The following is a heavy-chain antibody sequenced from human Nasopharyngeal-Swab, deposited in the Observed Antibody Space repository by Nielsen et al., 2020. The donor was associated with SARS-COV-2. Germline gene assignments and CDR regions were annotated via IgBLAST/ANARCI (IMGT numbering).Heavy chain of an antibody. D-gene: IGHD3-10*01. V-gene: IGHV4-61*02. CDR2: IYTSGCT. CDR3: ARGITTLYYFYYMDV. J-gene: IGHJ6*03. Sequence: WIRQPPGQGLEWIGRIYTSGCTNYNPSLKSRVTISVDTSKNQFSLKLNSVTAADTAVYYCARGITTLYYFYYMDVWGKGTTVTVSS.